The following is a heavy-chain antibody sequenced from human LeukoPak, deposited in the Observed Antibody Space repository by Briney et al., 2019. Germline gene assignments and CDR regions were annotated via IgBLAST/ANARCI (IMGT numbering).Heavy chain of an antibody. V-gene: IGHV3-7*01. CDR3: ARGWTTVTTPVDY. CDR1: GFTFSSYW. Sequence: GGSLRLSCAASGFTFSSYWMSWVRQAPGKGLEWVANIKHDGSEKYYVASVEGRFTISKDNAKNSLYLQMNNLRPEDTAVYYCARGWTTVTTPVDYWGQGTLVTVSS. CDR2: IKHDGSEK. J-gene: IGHJ4*02. D-gene: IGHD4-17*01.